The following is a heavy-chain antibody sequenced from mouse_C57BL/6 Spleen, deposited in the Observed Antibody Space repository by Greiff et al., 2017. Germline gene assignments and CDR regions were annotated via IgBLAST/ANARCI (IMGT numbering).Heavy chain of an antibody. D-gene: IGHD2-4*01. CDR3: ARDYDWSVPFAY. J-gene: IGHJ3*01. CDR1: GYSFTGYY. CDR2: INPSTGGT. V-gene: IGHV1-42*01. Sequence: VQLQQSGPELVKPGASVKISCKASGYSFTGYYMNWVKQSPEKSLEWIGEINPSTGGTTYNQKFKAKATLTVDKSSSTAYMQLKSLTSVDSAVYYCARDYDWSVPFAYWGQGTLVTVSA.